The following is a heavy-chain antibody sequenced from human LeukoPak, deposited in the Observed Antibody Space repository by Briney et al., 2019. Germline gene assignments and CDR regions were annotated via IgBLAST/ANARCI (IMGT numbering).Heavy chain of an antibody. CDR2: IRYDGNNK. CDR1: GFTFSSYG. Sequence: PGGSLRLSCAASGFTFSSYGMHWVRQAPGKGLEWVAFIRYDGNNKYYADSVKGRFTISRDNSKNTLYLQMNSLRAEDTAVYYCAKDRAGITIFFTPPSALDYWGQGTLVTVSS. D-gene: IGHD3-3*01. J-gene: IGHJ4*02. CDR3: AKDRAGITIFFTPPSALDY. V-gene: IGHV3-30*02.